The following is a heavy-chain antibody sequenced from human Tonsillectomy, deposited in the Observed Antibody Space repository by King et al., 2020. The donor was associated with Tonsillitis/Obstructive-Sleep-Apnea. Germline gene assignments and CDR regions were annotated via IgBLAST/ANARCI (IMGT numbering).Heavy chain of an antibody. Sequence: VQLVESGGGLVQPGGSLRLSCAASGFTFSNYAMTWVRQAPGKGLEWVSVISGSGGGTYYADSVKGRFTISRDNSKNTLYLQMNSLRAENTAVYYCAKDACNSGYYPANYYYMDVWGKGTPVTVSS. CDR3: AKDACNSGYYPANYYYMDV. CDR2: ISGSGGGT. CDR1: GFTFSNYA. D-gene: IGHD3-22*01. J-gene: IGHJ6*03. V-gene: IGHV3-23*04.